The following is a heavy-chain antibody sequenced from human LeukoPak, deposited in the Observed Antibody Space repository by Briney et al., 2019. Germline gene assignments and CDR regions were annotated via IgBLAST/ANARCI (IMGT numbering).Heavy chain of an antibody. CDR2: INSDGSST. CDR3: ARGSYSSGWYGWGEYYFDY. J-gene: IGHJ4*02. CDR1: GFTFSSYW. D-gene: IGHD6-19*01. Sequence: GGSLRLSCAASGFTFSSYWMHWVRQAPGKGLVWVSRINSDGSSTSYADSVKGRFTISRDNAKNTLYLQMNSLRAEDTAVYYCARGSYSSGWYGWGEYYFDYWGQGTLVTVSS. V-gene: IGHV3-74*01.